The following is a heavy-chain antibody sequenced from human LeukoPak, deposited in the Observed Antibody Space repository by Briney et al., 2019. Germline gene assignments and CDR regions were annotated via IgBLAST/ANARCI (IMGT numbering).Heavy chain of an antibody. V-gene: IGHV3-23*01. CDR2: ISGSGVST. CDR1: GFTFSRYA. CDR3: ARDAGGAFYWYFDL. Sequence: GGSLRPSCAASGFTFSRYAMSWVRQAPGKGLEWVSAISGSGVSTYYAGSLKGRLSMSRDNSRNTLSLQIKSLRPDDTAVYYCARDAGGAFYWYFDLWGRGTLVTVSS. J-gene: IGHJ2*01. D-gene: IGHD3-16*01.